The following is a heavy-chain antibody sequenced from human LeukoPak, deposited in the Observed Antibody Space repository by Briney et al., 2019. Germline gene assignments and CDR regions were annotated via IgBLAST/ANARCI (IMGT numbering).Heavy chain of an antibody. CDR2: ISADGGST. Sequence: GGSLRLSCVASGLNFDDSAIHWVRQAPGKGLEWVSLISADGGSTFSADSVKGRFSISRDNSKNSLYLQMNSLRSEDTAMYYCAKESGKFDYWGQGTLVAVSS. CDR3: AKESGKFDY. V-gene: IGHV3-43*02. J-gene: IGHJ4*02. CDR1: GLNFDDSA.